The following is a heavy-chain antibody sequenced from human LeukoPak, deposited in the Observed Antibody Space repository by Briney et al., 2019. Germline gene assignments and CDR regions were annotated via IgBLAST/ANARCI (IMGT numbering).Heavy chain of an antibody. CDR1: VYTFTTYG. Sequence: VASVTVSSTASVYTFTTYGITWVRQAPRQGVEWVGWISVYNGNTNYAQKLQGRVTMTPDTSTGTAYVELRSLRCDDTAVYYCARGVVDGYKELGYWGQGTLVTVSS. J-gene: IGHJ4*02. V-gene: IGHV1-18*01. CDR2: ISVYNGNT. D-gene: IGHD5-24*01. CDR3: ARGVVDGYKELGY.